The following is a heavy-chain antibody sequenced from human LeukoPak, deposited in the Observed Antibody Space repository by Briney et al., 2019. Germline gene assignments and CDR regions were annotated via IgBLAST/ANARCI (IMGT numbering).Heavy chain of an antibody. V-gene: IGHV4-38-2*02. CDR2: IYHSGST. Sequence: PSETLSLTCTVSGYSISSGYYWGWIRQPPGKGLEWIGSIYHSGSTYYNPSLKSRVTISVDTPKNQFSLKLSSVTAADTAVYYCARGREITIFGVVNPANWFDPWGQGTLVTVSS. D-gene: IGHD3-3*01. J-gene: IGHJ5*02. CDR1: GYSISSGYY. CDR3: ARGREITIFGVVNPANWFDP.